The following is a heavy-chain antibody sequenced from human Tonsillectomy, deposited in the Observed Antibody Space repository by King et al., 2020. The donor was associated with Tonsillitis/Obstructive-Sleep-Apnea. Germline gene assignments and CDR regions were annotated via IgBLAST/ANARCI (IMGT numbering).Heavy chain of an antibody. J-gene: IGHJ4*02. Sequence: QLVQSGAEVKKPGASVKVSCKASGYTFTSYGISWVRQAPGQGLEWMGWISAYNGNTNYAQKLQGRVTMTTDTSTSTAYMELRSLRSDDKAVYYCEGDPGLVFFRSHSCYYGERNDYFDYWGQGTLVTVSS. CDR1: GYTFTSYG. D-gene: IGHD2-15*01. CDR2: ISAYNGNT. V-gene: IGHV1-18*01. CDR3: EGDPGLVFFRSHSCYYGERNDYFDY.